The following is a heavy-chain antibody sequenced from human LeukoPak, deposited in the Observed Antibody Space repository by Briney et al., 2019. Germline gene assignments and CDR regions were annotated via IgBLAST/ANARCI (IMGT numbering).Heavy chain of an antibody. J-gene: IGHJ4*02. CDR3: ARDRLDYGDPLDY. CDR2: IKQDGSEK. CDR1: GFTFSSYW. Sequence: GGSLRLSCAASGFTFSSYWMSWVRQAPGKGLEWVANIKQDGSEKYYVDSVKGRFTISRDNAKNSLYLQMNSLRAEDTAVYYCARDRLDYGDPLDYWGQGTLVTVSS. D-gene: IGHD4-17*01. V-gene: IGHV3-7*01.